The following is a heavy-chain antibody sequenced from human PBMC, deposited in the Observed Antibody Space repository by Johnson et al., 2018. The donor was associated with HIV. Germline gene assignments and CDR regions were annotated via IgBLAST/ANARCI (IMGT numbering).Heavy chain of an antibody. Sequence: QVQLVESGGGVVQPGRSLRLSCAASKFTFSNYAVHWVRQAPGKGLEWVAVISSDGSAKYYADSVKGPFTISRDNSKNTLYLQLNTLRAADTAVYYCARDWDAYGAFDIWGQGTMVTVSS. CDR2: ISSDGSAK. CDR3: ARDWDAYGAFDI. CDR1: KFTFSNYA. D-gene: IGHD1-26*01. J-gene: IGHJ3*02. V-gene: IGHV3-30-3*01.